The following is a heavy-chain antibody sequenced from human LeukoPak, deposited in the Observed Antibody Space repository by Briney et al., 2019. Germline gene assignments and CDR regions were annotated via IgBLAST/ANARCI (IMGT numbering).Heavy chain of an antibody. CDR2: ISWNSGSI. CDR3: ARDPSKYYDSSGYPRFDP. Sequence: GGSLRLSCAASGFTFDDYAMHWVRQAPGKGLEWVSGISWNSGSIGYADSVKGRFTISRDNAKSSLYLQMNSLRAEDTAVYYCARDPSKYYDSSGYPRFDPWGQGTLVTVSS. V-gene: IGHV3-9*01. J-gene: IGHJ5*02. CDR1: GFTFDDYA. D-gene: IGHD3-22*01.